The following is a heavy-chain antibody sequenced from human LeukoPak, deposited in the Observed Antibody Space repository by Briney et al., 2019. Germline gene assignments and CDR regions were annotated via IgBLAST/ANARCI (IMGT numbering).Heavy chain of an antibody. Sequence: PSETLSLTCTVSGGSISSYYWSWIRQPAGKGLEWIGRIYTSGSTNYNPSLKSRVTMSVDMSKNQFSLKLSSVTAADTAVYYCAREVELRIAVAGKGGYYYYYYMDVWGKGTTVTISS. CDR2: IYTSGST. J-gene: IGHJ6*03. CDR3: AREVELRIAVAGKGGYYYYYYMDV. D-gene: IGHD6-19*01. V-gene: IGHV4-4*07. CDR1: GGSISSYY.